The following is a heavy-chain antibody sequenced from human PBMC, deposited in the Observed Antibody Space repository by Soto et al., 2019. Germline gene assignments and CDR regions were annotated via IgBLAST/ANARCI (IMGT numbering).Heavy chain of an antibody. J-gene: IGHJ4*02. D-gene: IGHD4-4*01. CDR1: RGSTNFSY. V-gene: IGHV4-59*01. CDR3: ARRQYHHLDY. CDR2: IYYSGST. Sequence: QVQLQESGPGLVKPSETLSLTCTVSRGSTNFSYWSWIRQPPGKGLEWIGYIYYSGSTNYNPSLKSRVTISLDTSKNQFSLKLSAVTAADTAVYYCARRQYHHLDYWGRGTLVTVSS.